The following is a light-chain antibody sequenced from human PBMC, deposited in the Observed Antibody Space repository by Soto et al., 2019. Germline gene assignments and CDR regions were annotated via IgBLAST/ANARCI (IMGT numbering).Light chain of an antibody. CDR3: QQSYSHPLT. CDR2: AAS. V-gene: IGKV1-39*01. CDR1: QTISSF. Sequence: DIQMTQSPSSLSASVGDRVTITCRASQTISSFLNWYQHKPGKAPKILIYAASSLQSGVPSRVNGRVSGTEFPSPNRSLQPENFATYYCQQSYSHPLTFGPGTKVDIK. J-gene: IGKJ3*01.